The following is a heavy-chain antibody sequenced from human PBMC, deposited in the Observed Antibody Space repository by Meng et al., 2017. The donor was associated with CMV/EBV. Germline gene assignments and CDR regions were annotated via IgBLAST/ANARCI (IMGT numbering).Heavy chain of an antibody. Sequence: SETLSPTCSAPGDSSSTGSYYWSWVRQPPGKGLEWIGYIYYSGSTNYNPSLKSRVTISVDTSKNQFSLKMTSVTAADTVVYYCAREGGKYCHSLNCYGAYFDFWGQGTLVTVSS. CDR2: IYYSGST. CDR1: GDSSSTGSYY. J-gene: IGHJ4*02. V-gene: IGHV4-61*01. D-gene: IGHD2-2*01. CDR3: AREGGKYCHSLNCYGAYFDF.